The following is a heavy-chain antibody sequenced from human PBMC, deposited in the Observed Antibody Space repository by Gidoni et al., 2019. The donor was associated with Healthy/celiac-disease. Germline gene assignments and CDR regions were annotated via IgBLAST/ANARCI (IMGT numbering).Heavy chain of an antibody. J-gene: IGHJ4*02. V-gene: IGHV4-34*01. D-gene: IGHD5-18*01. CDR2: INHSGST. CDR1: GGSFSGYY. Sequence: QVQLHQWGAGLLKPSATLSLTCAVYGGSFSGYYWSWIRPPPGKVLVWIGEINHSGSTNYNPSLKSRVTISVDTSKNQFSRKLSSVTAADTAVYYCARCRGYSYGRTFDYWGQGTLVTVSS. CDR3: ARCRGYSYGRTFDY.